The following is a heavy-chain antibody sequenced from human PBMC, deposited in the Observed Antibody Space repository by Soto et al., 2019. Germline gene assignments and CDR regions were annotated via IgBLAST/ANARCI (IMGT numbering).Heavy chain of an antibody. J-gene: IGHJ6*02. D-gene: IGHD3-3*01. CDR3: AKYSAPRITIFGVVIRLGGMDV. Sequence: QVQLVESGGGVVQPGRSLRLSCAASGFTFSSYGMHWVRQAPGKGLEWVAVISYDGSNKYYADSVKGRFTISRDNSKNTLYLQMNSLRAEDTAVYYCAKYSAPRITIFGVVIRLGGMDVWGQGTTVTVSS. CDR2: ISYDGSNK. V-gene: IGHV3-30*18. CDR1: GFTFSSYG.